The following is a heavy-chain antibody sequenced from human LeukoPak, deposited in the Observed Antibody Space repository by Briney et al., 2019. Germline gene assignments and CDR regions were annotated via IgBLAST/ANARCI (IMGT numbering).Heavy chain of an antibody. CDR3: ARRAAALGAFDY. CDR2: INSDVSSI. V-gene: IGHV3-74*01. CDR1: RFTFSNYW. D-gene: IGHD6-13*01. J-gene: IGHJ4*02. Sequence: AGGSLRLSCAASRFTFSNYWMHWVRQAPGKGLVWVSRINSDVSSISYADSVKGRFTISRDNAKNTLYRQMKSLRAEDTSVYYCARRAAALGAFDYWGQGTLVTVSS.